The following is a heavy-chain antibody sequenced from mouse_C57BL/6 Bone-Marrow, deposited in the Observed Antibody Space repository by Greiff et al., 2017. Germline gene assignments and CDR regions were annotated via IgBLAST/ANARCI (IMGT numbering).Heavy chain of an antibody. CDR2: ISGGGGNT. CDR1: GFTFSSYT. CDR3: ARDYGSSTPFAY. V-gene: IGHV5-9*01. J-gene: IGHJ3*01. D-gene: IGHD1-1*01. Sequence: EVKLVESGGGLVKPGGSLKLSCAASGFTFSSYTMSWVRQTPEKRLEWVATISGGGGNTYYPDSVKGRFTISSDNAKNTLYLQMSSLRSEDTALYYCARDYGSSTPFAYWGQGTLVTVSA.